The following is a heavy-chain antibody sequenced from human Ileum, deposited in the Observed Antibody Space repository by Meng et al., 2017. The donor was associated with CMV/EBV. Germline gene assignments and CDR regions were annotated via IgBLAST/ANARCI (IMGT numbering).Heavy chain of an antibody. V-gene: IGHV3-23*03. CDR3: AKQGSYYSLDY. CDR2: IYSGGSST. Sequence: GESLKISCVASGFTFSSYAMSWVRQAPGKGLEWVSVIYSGGSSTYYADSVKGRFTISRDNSKNTLYLQMNSLRAEDTAVYYCAKQGSYYSLDYWGQGTLGTVSS. D-gene: IGHD1-26*01. CDR1: GFTFSSYA. J-gene: IGHJ4*02.